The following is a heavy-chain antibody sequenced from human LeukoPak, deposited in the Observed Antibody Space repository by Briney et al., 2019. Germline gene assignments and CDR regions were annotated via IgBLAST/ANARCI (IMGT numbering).Heavy chain of an antibody. V-gene: IGHV4-59*08. J-gene: IGHJ2*01. CDR2: IHYTGIT. CDR1: GDSISSHY. CDR3: ARRYYYDTSSYRSYWYFDL. D-gene: IGHD3-22*01. Sequence: SETLSLTCTVSGDSISSHYWSCFRQPPGKGLGWIGYIHYTGITKYNPSLKSGVTISLDTSKNQFSLKLSSVTAADTAVYYCARRYYYDTSSYRSYWYFDLWGRGTLVTVSS.